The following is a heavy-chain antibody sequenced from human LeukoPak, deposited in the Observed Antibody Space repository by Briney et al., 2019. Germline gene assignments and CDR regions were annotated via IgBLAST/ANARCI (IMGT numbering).Heavy chain of an antibody. J-gene: IGHJ4*02. CDR1: GFTFSSYG. Sequence: GGSLRLSCAASGFTFSSYGMHWVRQAPGKGLEWVAFIRYDGSNKYYADSVRGRFTISRDNSKNTLYLQMNSLRAEDTAVYYCASGYCSSTSCYWATFDYWGQGTLVTVSS. D-gene: IGHD2-2*01. V-gene: IGHV3-30*02. CDR2: IRYDGSNK. CDR3: ASGYCSSTSCYWATFDY.